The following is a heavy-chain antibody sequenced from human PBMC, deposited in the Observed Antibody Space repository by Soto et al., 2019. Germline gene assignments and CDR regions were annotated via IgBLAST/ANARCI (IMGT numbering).Heavy chain of an antibody. J-gene: IGHJ4*02. CDR3: AKGRSSMIVVVMDY. Sequence: GGSLRLSCVVSGLNFDDSAMNWVRQVPGKGLEWVSGITWNSGHILYADSVKGRFTISRDNAKKSLYLELNSLRPEDTALYYCAKGRSSMIVVVMDYWGQGTPVTVSS. CDR2: ITWNSGHI. D-gene: IGHD3-22*01. CDR1: GLNFDDSA. V-gene: IGHV3-9*01.